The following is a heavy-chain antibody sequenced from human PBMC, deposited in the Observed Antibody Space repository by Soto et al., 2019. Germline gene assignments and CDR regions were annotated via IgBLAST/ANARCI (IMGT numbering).Heavy chain of an antibody. CDR1: GGSISSGGYY. D-gene: IGHD5-12*01. Sequence: SETLSLTCTVSGGSISSGGYYWSWIRQHPGKGLEWIGYIYYSGSTYYNPSLKSRVTISVDTSKNQFSLKLSSVTAADTAVYYCARGPPYSGYDWGWFDPWGQGTLVTVSS. V-gene: IGHV4-31*03. CDR3: ARGPPYSGYDWGWFDP. CDR2: IYYSGST. J-gene: IGHJ5*02.